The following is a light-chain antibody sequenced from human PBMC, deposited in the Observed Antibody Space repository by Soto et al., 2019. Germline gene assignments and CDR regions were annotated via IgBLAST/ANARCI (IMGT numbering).Light chain of an antibody. V-gene: IGKV3-15*01. CDR2: GAS. CDR1: QSVSSN. J-gene: IGKJ5*01. CDR3: QQYNKWPPIT. Sequence: EIVMTQSPATLSVSPGERVILSCRASQSVSSNLAWYQQKPGQAPRLLISGASTRATGIPARFSGSGSETEFTLTISSLQSEDLAVYYCQQYNKWPPITVGQGTRLEIK.